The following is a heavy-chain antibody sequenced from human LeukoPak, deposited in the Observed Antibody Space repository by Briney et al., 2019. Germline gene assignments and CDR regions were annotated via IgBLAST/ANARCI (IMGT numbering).Heavy chain of an antibody. V-gene: IGHV3-23*01. CDR2: ITGSGSTT. CDR1: GFAFSNYG. CDR3: AKDGNWARFEN. D-gene: IGHD7-27*01. Sequence: GGSLRLSCAASGFAFSNYGMNCVRQAPGKGLEWVSGITGSGSTTYYADSVKGRFTISRDNSKNTLYLQMNSPRAEDTAAYYCAKDGNWARFENWGQGTLVTVSS. J-gene: IGHJ4*02.